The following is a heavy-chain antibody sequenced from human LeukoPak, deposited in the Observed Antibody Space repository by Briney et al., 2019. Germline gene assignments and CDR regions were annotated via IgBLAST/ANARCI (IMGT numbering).Heavy chain of an antibody. Sequence: GGSLRLSCAASGFTLSSYGMHWVRQAPGKGLEWVAFIRYDGSNKYYADSVKGRITISRDNSKNTLHLQLNSLRPEDTAVYYCARVKGGIAASGNYFDYWGQGTLVTVSS. D-gene: IGHD6-13*01. J-gene: IGHJ4*02. V-gene: IGHV3-30*02. CDR1: GFTLSSYG. CDR3: ARVKGGIAASGNYFDY. CDR2: IRYDGSNK.